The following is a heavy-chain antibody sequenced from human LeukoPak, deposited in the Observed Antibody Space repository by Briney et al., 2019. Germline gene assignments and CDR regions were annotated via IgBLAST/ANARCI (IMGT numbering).Heavy chain of an antibody. Sequence: GGSLRLSCAASGFTFSSYWMSWVRQAPGKGLESLEWVANIKDDGSEIYCIDSVKGRFSVSRDNSKNTLYLQMNSLRAEDTAVYYCARDQDVGDFDIWGQGTMVTVSS. J-gene: IGHJ3*02. D-gene: IGHD2-15*01. CDR2: IKDDGSEI. V-gene: IGHV3-7*03. CDR1: GFTFSSYW. CDR3: ARDQDVGDFDI.